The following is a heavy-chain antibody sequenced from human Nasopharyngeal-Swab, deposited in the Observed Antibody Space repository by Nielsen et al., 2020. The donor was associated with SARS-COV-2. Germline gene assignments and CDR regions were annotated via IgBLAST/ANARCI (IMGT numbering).Heavy chain of an antibody. CDR1: GGSISSGGYY. J-gene: IGHJ4*02. V-gene: IGHV4-31*03. D-gene: IGHD6-13*01. Sequence: SETLSLTCSVSGGSISSGGYYWIWIRQNTGQGLEWIGYIYNTGSSYTNPSLQRRLSISVDKSRNQFFLNLTSVTAADTAIYYCARGEGSRWFYFDSWGQGMLVTVSS. CDR3: ARGEGSRWFYFDS. CDR2: IYNTGSS.